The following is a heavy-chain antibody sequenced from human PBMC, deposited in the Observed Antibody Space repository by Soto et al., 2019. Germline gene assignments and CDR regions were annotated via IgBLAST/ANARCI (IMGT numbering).Heavy chain of an antibody. D-gene: IGHD6-6*01. CDR2: IGGSGDRR. CDR1: GFTFSSYA. J-gene: IGHJ4*02. CDR3: AKDRSTYSSSSVDY. Sequence: EVQLLESGGGLVQPGGSLGLSCAASGFTFSSYAMNWVRQAPGKGLEWVSGIGGSGDRRNYADTVKGRFTISRDNSKNTLYLQMSSLRAEDTAVYYCAKDRSTYSSSSVDYWGQGTLVTVSS. V-gene: IGHV3-23*01.